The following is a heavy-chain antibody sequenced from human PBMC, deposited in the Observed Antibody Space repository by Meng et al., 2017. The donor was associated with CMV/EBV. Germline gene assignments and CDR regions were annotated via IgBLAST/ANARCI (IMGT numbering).Heavy chain of an antibody. V-gene: IGHV1-8*02. CDR1: GYTFTSYD. D-gene: IGHD2-15*01. CDR3: ARVLRSCSGGSCYSGGYYFDY. Sequence: SVQVSFQASGYTFTSYDINWVRQATGQGLEWMGWMNPNSGNTGYEQKFEGRVTMTRDTSISTAYMALSRLRSDDTAVYYCARVLRSCSGGSCYSGGYYFDYWGQGTLVTVSS. J-gene: IGHJ4*02. CDR2: MNPNSGNT.